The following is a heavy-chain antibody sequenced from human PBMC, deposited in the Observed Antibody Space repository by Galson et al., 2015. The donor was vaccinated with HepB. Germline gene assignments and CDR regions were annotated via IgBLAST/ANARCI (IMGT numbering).Heavy chain of an antibody. CDR2: LTYGGSNK. CDR3: ARHHCTSNSCFYDY. D-gene: IGHD2-2*01. V-gene: IGHV3-30-3*01. J-gene: IGHJ4*02. Sequence: SLRLSCAASGFTFSSFGMHWVRQAPGKGLEWVAALTYGGSNKYYADSVKGRFTISRDNVETSLYLQLNSLRAEDTAVYYCARHHCTSNSCFYDYWGQGTLVTVSS. CDR1: GFTFSSFG.